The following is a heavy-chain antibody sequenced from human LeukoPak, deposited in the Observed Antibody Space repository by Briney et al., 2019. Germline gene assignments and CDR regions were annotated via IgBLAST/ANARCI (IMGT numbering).Heavy chain of an antibody. V-gene: IGHV1-18*01. Sequence: ASVTVSFMASGYTFTSYGISWVRQAPGQGLEWMGWISAYNGNTNYAQKLQGRVTMTTDTSTSTAYMELRSLRSDDTAVYYCARDLELLGIAALIYWGQGTLVTVSS. D-gene: IGHD6-6*01. J-gene: IGHJ4*02. CDR1: GYTFTSYG. CDR3: ARDLELLGIAALIY. CDR2: ISAYNGNT.